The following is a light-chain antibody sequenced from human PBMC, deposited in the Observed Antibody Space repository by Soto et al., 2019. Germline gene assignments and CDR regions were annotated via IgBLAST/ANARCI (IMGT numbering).Light chain of an antibody. J-gene: IGLJ1*01. CDR1: SSDVGGYNY. Sequence: QSALTQPASVSGSPGQSITISCTGTSSDVGGYNYVSWYQLHPGKAPKLIIYEVNNRPSGLSNRFSGSKSGNTASLTISGLQAEDEADYYCCSYAGGSTYVFGTGTKVTVL. CDR3: CSYAGGSTYV. CDR2: EVN. V-gene: IGLV2-23*02.